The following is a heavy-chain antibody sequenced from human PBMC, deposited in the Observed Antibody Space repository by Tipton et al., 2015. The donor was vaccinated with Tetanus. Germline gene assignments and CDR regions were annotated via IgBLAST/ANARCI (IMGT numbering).Heavy chain of an antibody. CDR1: GYNFTIYW. Sequence: QLVQSGAEVKKPGESLKISCKGSGYNFTIYWIGWVRQMPGKGLEWMGIIYPGDSNIRYSPSFQGQVTISAVRSISTAYLQWSSLKASDTAMYYCARRRTTTALSYYFDSWGQGTLVTVSS. CDR2: IYPGDSNI. D-gene: IGHD4-17*01. J-gene: IGHJ4*02. CDR3: ARRRTTTALSYYFDS. V-gene: IGHV5-51*01.